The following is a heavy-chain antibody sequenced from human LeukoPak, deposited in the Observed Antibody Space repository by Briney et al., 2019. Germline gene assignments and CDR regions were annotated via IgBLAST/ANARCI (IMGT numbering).Heavy chain of an antibody. CDR2: ISGSGGST. D-gene: IGHD6-19*01. V-gene: IGHV3-23*01. J-gene: IGHJ6*02. CDR1: GLTFSSYA. CDR3: AKDRSGGGDYYFGMDV. Sequence: GGSLRLSCAASGLTFSSYAMSWVRQAPGKGLEWFSSISGSGGSTYYADSVKGRFTISRDNSQNTLYLQMNSLRAEDTAVYYCAKDRSGGGDYYFGMDVWGPGTTVTVSS.